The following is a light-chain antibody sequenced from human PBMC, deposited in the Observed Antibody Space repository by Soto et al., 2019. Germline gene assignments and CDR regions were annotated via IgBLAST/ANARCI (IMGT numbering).Light chain of an antibody. Sequence: EIVLTQSPGTLSLSPGERATLSCRASQSVSSSYLAWYQQKPGQAPRLLIYDASSRATGIPDRFSGGGSGTDFTLTISRLEPEDFAVYDCQQFSSYPLTFGGGTKVDIK. CDR1: QSVSSSY. CDR2: DAS. J-gene: IGKJ4*01. CDR3: QQFSSYPLT. V-gene: IGKV3-20*01.